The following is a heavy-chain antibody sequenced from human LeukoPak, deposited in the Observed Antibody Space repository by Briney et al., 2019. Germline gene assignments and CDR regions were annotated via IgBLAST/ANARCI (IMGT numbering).Heavy chain of an antibody. D-gene: IGHD6-13*01. Sequence: GGSLRLSRAASGFTLSTVGMSTGAQAPGKGLGWGSAISSSGGAKYYADSVKGPFTISRDNSKNSLYLQINSLRAEDTSVYYCAKGVGSWSFDYWGQGTMVTFSS. CDR3: AKGVGSWSFDY. CDR2: ISSSGGAK. J-gene: IGHJ4*02. CDR1: GFTLSTVG. V-gene: IGHV3-23*01.